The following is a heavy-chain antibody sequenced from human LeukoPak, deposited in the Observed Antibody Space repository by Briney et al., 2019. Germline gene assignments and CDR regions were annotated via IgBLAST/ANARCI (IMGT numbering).Heavy chain of an antibody. D-gene: IGHD3-10*01. J-gene: IGHJ4*02. CDR3: ARVGYYGSGSYYNRFNFDY. V-gene: IGHV4-39*07. CDR1: GGSISSSSYY. Sequence: SETLSLTCTVSGGSISSSSYYWGWIRQPPGKGLEWIGSIYYSGNTYYSPSLKSRVTISVDTSKNQFSLKVTSVTAADTAVYYCARVGYYGSGSYYNRFNFDYWGQGTLVTVSS. CDR2: IYYSGNT.